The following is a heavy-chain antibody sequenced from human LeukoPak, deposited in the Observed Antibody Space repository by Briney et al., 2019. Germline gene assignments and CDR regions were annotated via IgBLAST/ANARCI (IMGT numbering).Heavy chain of an antibody. Sequence: GGSLRLSCTVSGFTLSSYEMTWFRQAPGKGLEWVSSIGYGGSDTHYADSVKGRFTISRDNAKNSLYLQMNSLRAEDTAVYYCAELGITMIGGVWGKGTTVTISS. CDR2: IGYGGSDT. CDR1: GFTLSSYE. CDR3: AELGITMIGGV. J-gene: IGHJ6*04. D-gene: IGHD3-10*02. V-gene: IGHV3-21*01.